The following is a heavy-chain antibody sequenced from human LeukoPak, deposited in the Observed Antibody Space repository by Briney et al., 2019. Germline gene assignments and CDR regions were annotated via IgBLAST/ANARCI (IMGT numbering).Heavy chain of an antibody. Sequence: ASVKVSCKASGYTFTSYGISWVRQAPGQGLEWMGWISAYNGNTNYAQKLQGRVTMTTDTSTSTAYMELWSLRSDDTAVYYCARVALGYCSSTSCPDFDYWGQGTLVTVSS. CDR1: GYTFTSYG. V-gene: IGHV1-18*01. CDR3: ARVALGYCSSTSCPDFDY. J-gene: IGHJ4*02. CDR2: ISAYNGNT. D-gene: IGHD2-2*01.